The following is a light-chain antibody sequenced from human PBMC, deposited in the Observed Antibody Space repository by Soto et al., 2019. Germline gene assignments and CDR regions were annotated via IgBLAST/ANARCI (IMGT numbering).Light chain of an antibody. V-gene: IGKV3-15*01. CDR2: GAS. J-gene: IGKJ5*01. Sequence: EIVMTQSPVTLSVSPGESAPPSSRASQSVRRDLAWYQQKPGQPPRLLMYGASTRATGIPARFSGSGSGTEFTLTISSLQSEEFAVYYCQQYNNWPITFGQGTRLEIK. CDR3: QQYNNWPIT. CDR1: QSVRRD.